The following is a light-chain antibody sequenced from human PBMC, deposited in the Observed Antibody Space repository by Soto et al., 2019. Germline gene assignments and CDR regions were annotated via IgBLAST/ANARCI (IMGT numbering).Light chain of an antibody. CDR2: DVS. CDR1: SSDVGGYNY. V-gene: IGLV2-14*03. J-gene: IGLJ1*01. Sequence: QPVLTHPASVSGSPGQSITISCTGTSSDVGGYNYVSWYQQHPGKAPKLMIYDVSNRPSGVSNRFSGFKSGNTASLTISGLHAEDEADYYCSSYTTSSTYVFGTGTKVTVL. CDR3: SSYTTSSTYV.